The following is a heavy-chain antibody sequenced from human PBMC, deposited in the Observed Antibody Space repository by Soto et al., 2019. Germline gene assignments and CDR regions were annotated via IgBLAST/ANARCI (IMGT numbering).Heavy chain of an antibody. J-gene: IGHJ4*02. CDR1: GGSINSYF. Sequence: SETLSLTCTVSGGSINSYFWSWIRQPPGKGLEWIGHIYYSGSTSYSPSLKSRVSISVDTSKNQFSLEVHSVTAADTAVYYCARAGTNMVQFDYWGQGTLVTVSS. D-gene: IGHD3-10*01. CDR2: IYYSGST. V-gene: IGHV4-59*01. CDR3: ARAGTNMVQFDY.